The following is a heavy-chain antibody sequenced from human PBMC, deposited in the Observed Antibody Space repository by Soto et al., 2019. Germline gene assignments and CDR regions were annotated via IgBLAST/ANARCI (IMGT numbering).Heavy chain of an antibody. CDR2: IYYSGIT. V-gene: IGHV4-31*03. J-gene: IGHJ4*02. CDR1: GGSIGSGGYY. CDR3: ARSPGYYFDY. Sequence: SETLSLTCTVSGGSIGSGGYYWSWIRQHPGKGLEWIGYIYYSGITYYNPSLKSRVTISVDTSKNQFSLKLSSVTAVDTAVYYCARSPGYYFDYWGQGTLVTVSS.